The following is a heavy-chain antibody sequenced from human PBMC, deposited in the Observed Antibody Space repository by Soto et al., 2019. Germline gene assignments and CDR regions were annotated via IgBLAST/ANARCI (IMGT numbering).Heavy chain of an antibody. V-gene: IGHV1-24*01. CDR3: ATGAPATAMVDY. Sequence: ASVKVSCKASGYTLTELSMHWVRQAPGKGLEWMGGFGPEDGETIYAQKFQGRVTMTEDTSTDTAYMELSSLRSEDTAVYYCATGAPATAMVDYWGQGTLVTVSS. CDR1: GYTLTELS. CDR2: FGPEDGET. D-gene: IGHD5-18*01. J-gene: IGHJ4*02.